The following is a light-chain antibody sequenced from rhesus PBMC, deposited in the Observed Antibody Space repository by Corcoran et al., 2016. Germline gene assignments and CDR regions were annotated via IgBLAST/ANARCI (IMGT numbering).Light chain of an antibody. CDR2: DAS. V-gene: IGKV1S8*01. CDR1: QNIYSD. Sequence: DIQMTQSPSAFSASVGDRVTISCRASQNIYSDLAWYQKKPGKATKLLIYDASSLQTGIPSRFSGSGSGTDFILTINRLQPDNSAAYYCQSFTDNPLAFGGGTKVEIK. CDR3: QSFTDNPLA. J-gene: IGKJ4*01.